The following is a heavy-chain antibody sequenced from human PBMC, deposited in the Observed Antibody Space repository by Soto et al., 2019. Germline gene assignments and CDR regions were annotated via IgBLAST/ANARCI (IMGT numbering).Heavy chain of an antibody. CDR3: AMGFPYDYVWGSYPIGFDY. D-gene: IGHD3-16*02. Sequence: SETLTLTCTVSGGSISSGGYYWSWIRQHPGKGLEWIGYIYYSGSTYYNPSLKSRVTISVDTSKNQFSLKLSSVTAADTAVYYCAMGFPYDYVWGSYPIGFDYWGQGTLVTVSS. CDR2: IYYSGST. CDR1: GGSISSGGYY. J-gene: IGHJ4*02. V-gene: IGHV4-31*03.